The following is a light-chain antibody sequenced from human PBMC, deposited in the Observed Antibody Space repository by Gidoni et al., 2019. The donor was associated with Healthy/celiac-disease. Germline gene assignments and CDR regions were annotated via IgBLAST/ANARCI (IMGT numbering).Light chain of an antibody. V-gene: IGKV1-39*01. Sequence: DIQITQSPSSLSASVGDRVTITCRASQSISSYLNWYQQKPGKAPKLLIYAASSLQSGVPSRFSGSGSGTDFTLTISSLQPEDFATYYCQQSYSTPNFGPXTKVDIK. CDR3: QQSYSTPN. J-gene: IGKJ3*01. CDR2: AAS. CDR1: QSISSY.